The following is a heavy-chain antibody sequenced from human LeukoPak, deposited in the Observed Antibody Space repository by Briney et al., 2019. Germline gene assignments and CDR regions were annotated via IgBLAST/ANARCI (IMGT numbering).Heavy chain of an antibody. D-gene: IGHD6-19*01. V-gene: IGHV3-30*04. CDR3: AREVAVADYGMDV. Sequence: GRSLRLSCAASGFTFSSYAMHWVRQAPGKGLEWVAVISYDGSNKYYADSVKGRFTISRDNSKNTLYLQMNSLRAEDTAVYYCAREVAVADYGMDVWGQGTTVTVSS. CDR2: ISYDGSNK. J-gene: IGHJ6*02. CDR1: GFTFSSYA.